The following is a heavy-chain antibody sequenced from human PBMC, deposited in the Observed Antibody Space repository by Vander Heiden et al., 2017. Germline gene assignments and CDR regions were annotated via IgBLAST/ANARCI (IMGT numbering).Heavy chain of an antibody. CDR2: ISWDGGST. D-gene: IGHD2-21*02. V-gene: IGHV3-43*01. J-gene: IGHJ4*02. CDR1: GFTFDDYT. CDR3: AKARGRGDPPYY. Sequence: EVQLVESGGVVVQPGGSRRLSCEASGFTFDDYTMHWVRQAPGKGLEWVFLISWDGGSTDDADSVKGRFTISRDNSKNYLYLQMNSLRTEDTALYYCAKARGRGDPPYYWGQGNLVTVS.